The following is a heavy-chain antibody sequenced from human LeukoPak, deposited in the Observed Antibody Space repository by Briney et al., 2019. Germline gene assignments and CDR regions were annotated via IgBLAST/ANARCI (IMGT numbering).Heavy chain of an antibody. Sequence: SQTLSLTCTVSSDSFSNGNYFWAWIRQPAGKVREWIGRIYISGSTNYKPSLKSRVTMSVDTSKKQFSLKLSSVTAADTAVYYCAREDAHDAFDVWGQGALVTVSS. J-gene: IGHJ3*01. CDR2: IYISGST. V-gene: IGHV4-61*02. CDR1: SDSFSNGNYF. CDR3: AREDAHDAFDV.